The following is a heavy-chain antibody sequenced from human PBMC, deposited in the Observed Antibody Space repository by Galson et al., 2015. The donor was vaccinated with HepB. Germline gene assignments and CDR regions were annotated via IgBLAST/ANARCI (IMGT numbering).Heavy chain of an antibody. CDR3: AREDDIVVVPAARVGYFDY. CDR2: IIPILGIA. D-gene: IGHD2-2*01. J-gene: IGHJ4*02. CDR1: GCTFSSYA. Sequence: SVKVSCKASGCTFSSYAISWVRQAPGQGLEWMGRIIPILGIAIYAQKFQGRVTITADKSTSTAYMELSSLRSEDTAVYYCAREDDIVVVPAARVGYFDYWGQGTLVTVSS. V-gene: IGHV1-69*04.